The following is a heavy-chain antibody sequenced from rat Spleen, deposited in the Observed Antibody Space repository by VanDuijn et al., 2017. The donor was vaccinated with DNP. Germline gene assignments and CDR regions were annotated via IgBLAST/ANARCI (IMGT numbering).Heavy chain of an antibody. CDR3: ANYNYYDGTY. CDR2: INPDGGNT. CDR1: GFTFSTYW. V-gene: IGHV5-58*01. Sequence: EVQLVETGGDLVPPGRSLKLSCVASGFTFSTYWMFWIRQAPGKGLEWVASINPDGGNTYCQDSVKGRFTISRDNAENTVYLQMNSLRSEDTATYYCANYNYYDGTYWGQGVMVTVSS. J-gene: IGHJ2*01. D-gene: IGHD1-12*02.